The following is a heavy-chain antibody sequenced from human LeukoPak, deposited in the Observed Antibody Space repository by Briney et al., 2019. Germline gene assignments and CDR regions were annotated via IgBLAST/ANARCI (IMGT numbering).Heavy chain of an antibody. V-gene: IGHV3-48*01. Sequence: PGGSLRLSCAASGFTFSRCAMNCVRQAPGKGLEWVSYISASSANIHYADSVKGRFTISRDNAKNSLFLQMNSLRAEDTAVYYCARDLSYRYDYYYYIDGWGKGTTVTVSS. D-gene: IGHD5-18*01. CDR3: ARDLSYRYDYYYYIDG. CDR2: ISASSANI. J-gene: IGHJ6*03. CDR1: GFTFSRCA.